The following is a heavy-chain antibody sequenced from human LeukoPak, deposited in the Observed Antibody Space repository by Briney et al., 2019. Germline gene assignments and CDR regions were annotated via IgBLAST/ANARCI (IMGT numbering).Heavy chain of an antibody. V-gene: IGHV3-21*01. CDR2: ISSSSSYI. CDR1: GFTFRSHS. Sequence: GSLRLSCAASGFTFRSHSMKWVRQAPGKGLEWVSSISSSSSYIYYADSVKGRFTISRDNAKNSLYLQMNSLRAEDTAVYYCARLLDWRFDYWGQGTLVTVSS. D-gene: IGHD3-9*01. J-gene: IGHJ4*02. CDR3: ARLLDWRFDY.